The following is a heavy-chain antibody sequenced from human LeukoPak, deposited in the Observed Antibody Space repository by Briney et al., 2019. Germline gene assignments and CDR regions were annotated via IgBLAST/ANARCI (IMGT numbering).Heavy chain of an antibody. CDR3: TREGTYGYYYFDDY. CDR2: IRSKAYGGTT. Sequence: GGSLRLSCTTSGFTFGDYAMSWFRQAPGKGLEWVGFIRSKAYGGTTEYAASVKGRFTISRDDSKSNAYLQMNSLKTEDTAVYYCTREGTYGYYYFDDYWGQGTLVTVSS. D-gene: IGHD3-22*01. V-gene: IGHV3-49*03. J-gene: IGHJ4*02. CDR1: GFTFGDYA.